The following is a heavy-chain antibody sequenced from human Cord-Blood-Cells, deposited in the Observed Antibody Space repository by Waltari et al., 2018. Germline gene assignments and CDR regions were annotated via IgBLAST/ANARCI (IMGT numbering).Heavy chain of an antibody. Sequence: EVKLVESGGGLVQPGGSLRVCCAASGLTFSSYERNWVRQAPGKGLGWVSYISSSGSTIYYADSVKGRFTISRDNAKNSLYLQMNSLRAEDTAVYYCARDGVLLWFGELFDYWGQGTLVTVSS. V-gene: IGHV3-48*03. CDR1: GLTFSSYE. D-gene: IGHD3-10*01. CDR2: ISSSGSTI. CDR3: ARDGVLLWFGELFDY. J-gene: IGHJ4*02.